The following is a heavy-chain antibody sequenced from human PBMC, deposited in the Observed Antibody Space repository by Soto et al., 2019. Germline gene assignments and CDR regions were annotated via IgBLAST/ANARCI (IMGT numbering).Heavy chain of an antibody. CDR3: AREDGDCSGGNCYSGGWLDP. J-gene: IGHJ5*02. Sequence: QVQLVQSGAEVKKPGASVKVSCKTSGYTFTTYGVSWVRQAPGQGLEWMGWISPYNGNTNYAQRLQGRVTLTTDTSTNTAYMELRSLRSDDTAVYYCAREDGDCSGGNCYSGGWLDPWGQGTLVTVSS. CDR2: ISPYNGNT. V-gene: IGHV1-18*01. D-gene: IGHD2-15*01. CDR1: GYTFTTYG.